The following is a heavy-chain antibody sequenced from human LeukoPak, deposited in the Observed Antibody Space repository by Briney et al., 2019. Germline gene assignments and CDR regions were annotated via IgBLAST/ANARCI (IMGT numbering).Heavy chain of an antibody. CDR3: ARGNSRGDYYYLDV. V-gene: IGHV4-38-2*02. J-gene: IGHJ6*03. CDR2: IYRSGST. Sequence: SETLSLTCSVSGYSIRSGYYWDWIRQPPGKGLEWIGTIYRSGSTYYNPSLNSRATISLYTSKNQFFLKLRSVAAADTAVYYCARGNSRGDYYYLDVWGKGTTVTVSS. D-gene: IGHD4-11*01. CDR1: GYSIRSGYY.